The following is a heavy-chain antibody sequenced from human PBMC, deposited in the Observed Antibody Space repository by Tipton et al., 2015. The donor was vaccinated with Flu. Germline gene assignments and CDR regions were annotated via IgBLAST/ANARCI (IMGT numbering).Heavy chain of an antibody. Sequence: TLSLTCTVSGGSISSYYWSWIRQPPGKGLEWIGYIYYSGSTNYNPSLKSRVTISVDTSKNQFSLKLSSVTAADTAVYYCARLPPHGTNGVCCAFNIWGQGTMVTVSS. J-gene: IGHJ3*02. CDR2: IYYSGST. CDR1: GGSISSYY. D-gene: IGHD2-8*01. CDR3: ARLPPHGTNGVCCAFNI. V-gene: IGHV4-59*01.